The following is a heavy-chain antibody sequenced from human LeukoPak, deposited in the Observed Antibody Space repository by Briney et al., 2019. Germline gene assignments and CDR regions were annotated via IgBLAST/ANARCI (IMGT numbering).Heavy chain of an antibody. CDR1: GGSISSGGYS. CDR2: IYHGGST. D-gene: IGHD3-22*01. CDR3: AREVVITMIFDY. J-gene: IGHJ4*02. V-gene: IGHV4-30-2*01. Sequence: SQTLSLTCAVSGGSISSGGYSWSWIRQPPGKGLEWIGYIYHGGSTYYNPSLKSRVTISVDRSKNQFSLKLSSVTAADTAVYYCAREVVITMIFDYWGQGTLVTVSS.